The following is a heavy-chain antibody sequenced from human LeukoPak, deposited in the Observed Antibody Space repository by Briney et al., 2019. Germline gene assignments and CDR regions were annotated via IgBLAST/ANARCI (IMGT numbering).Heavy chain of an antibody. V-gene: IGHV3-23*01. CDR1: GFAFSTYA. CDR2: ISGSGGST. CDR3: AKALTSGYDNYFDY. D-gene: IGHD5-12*01. J-gene: IGHJ4*02. Sequence: GGSLRLSCAASGFAFSTYAMSWVRQAPGKGLEWVSTISGSGGSTYYADSVKGRFTISRDNSKNTLYLQMNSLRAEDTAVYYCAKALTSGYDNYFDYWGQGTLVTVSS.